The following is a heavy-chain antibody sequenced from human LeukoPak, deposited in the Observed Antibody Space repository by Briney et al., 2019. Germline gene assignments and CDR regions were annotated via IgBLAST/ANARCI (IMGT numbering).Heavy chain of an antibody. J-gene: IGHJ3*02. CDR1: GGTFSSYA. Sequence: ASVKVSCKASGGTFSSYAISWVRQAPGQGLEWMGGIIPIFGTANYAQKFQGRVTITADESTSTAYMELSSLRSEDTAVYYCARGYYQLPHFDIRGQGTMVTVSS. CDR3: ARGYYQLPHFDI. D-gene: IGHD2-2*01. V-gene: IGHV1-69*13. CDR2: IIPIFGTA.